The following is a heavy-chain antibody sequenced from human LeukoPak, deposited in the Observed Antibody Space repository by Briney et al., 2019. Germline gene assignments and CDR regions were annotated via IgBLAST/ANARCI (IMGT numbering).Heavy chain of an antibody. Sequence: SETLSLTCTVSGYSISSGYYWGWIRQPPGKGLEWIGSIYYSGSTYYNPSLKSRVTISVDTSKNQFSLKLRSVTAADTAVYYCARHPRAGWFDPWGQGTLVTVSS. V-gene: IGHV4-38-2*02. CDR2: IYYSGST. CDR3: ARHPRAGWFDP. J-gene: IGHJ5*02. CDR1: GYSISSGYY.